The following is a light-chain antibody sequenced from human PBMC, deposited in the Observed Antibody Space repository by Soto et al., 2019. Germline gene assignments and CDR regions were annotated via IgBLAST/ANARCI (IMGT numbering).Light chain of an antibody. Sequence: QSVLTQPASVSGSPGQSITISCTGTSSDVGAYNYISWYQQHPGKAPKLMIYEVSNRPSGVSTRFCGSKSGNTASLTISGLQAEDEGDYYCSTYINSFCVVIFGGGAKLTVL. CDR1: SSDVGAYNY. CDR3: STYINSFCVVI. V-gene: IGLV2-14*01. CDR2: EVS. J-gene: IGLJ2*01.